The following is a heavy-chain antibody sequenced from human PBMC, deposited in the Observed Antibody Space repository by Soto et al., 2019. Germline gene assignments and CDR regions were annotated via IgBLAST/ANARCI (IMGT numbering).Heavy chain of an antibody. CDR1: GFTFSNAW. Sequence: PGGSLRLSCAASGFTFSNAWMSWVRQAPGKGLEWVGRIKSKTDGGTTDYAAPVKGRFTISRDDSKNTLYLQMNSLKTEDTAVYYCTTRVYSNYGDYYYYYMDVWGKGTTVTVSS. CDR3: TTRVYSNYGDYYYYYMDV. V-gene: IGHV3-15*01. J-gene: IGHJ6*03. CDR2: IKSKTDGGTT. D-gene: IGHD4-4*01.